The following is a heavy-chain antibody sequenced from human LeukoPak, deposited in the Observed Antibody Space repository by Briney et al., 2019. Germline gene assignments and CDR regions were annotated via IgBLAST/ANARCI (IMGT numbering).Heavy chain of an antibody. V-gene: IGHV3-23*01. CDR2: INSYGDST. CDR1: GFMFSTFA. CDR3: AKDPEISGAGVFDY. J-gene: IGHJ4*02. Sequence: GGSLRLSRAASGFMFSTFAMSWVRQAPGKGLEWISSINSYGDSTSQADSVKGRFTISRDNSKNTLYLQMNSLRAEDTAVYYCAKDPEISGAGVFDYWGQGTLVTVSS. D-gene: IGHD1-14*01.